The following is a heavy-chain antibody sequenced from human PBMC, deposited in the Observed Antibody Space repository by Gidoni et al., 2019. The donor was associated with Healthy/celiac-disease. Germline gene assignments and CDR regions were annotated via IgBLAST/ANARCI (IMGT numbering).Heavy chain of an antibody. D-gene: IGHD5-12*01. CDR3: ARGEGRQEWLRSSFDY. CDR2: INHSGST. Sequence: QVQLQQWGAGLLKPSETLSLTCAVYGGSFSGYYWSWIRQPPGKGLEWIGEINHSGSTNYNPSLKSRVTISVDTSKNQFSLKLSSVTAADTAVYYCARGEGRQEWLRSSFDYWGQGTLVTVSS. CDR1: GGSFSGYY. J-gene: IGHJ4*02. V-gene: IGHV4-34*01.